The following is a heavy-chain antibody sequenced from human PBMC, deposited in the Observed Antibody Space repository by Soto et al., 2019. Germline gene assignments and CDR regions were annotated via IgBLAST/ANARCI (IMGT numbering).Heavy chain of an antibody. D-gene: IGHD3-22*01. CDR3: ARPDEGGYSSIHHYYYALDV. CDR1: GGTFRSYS. J-gene: IGHJ6*02. V-gene: IGHV1-69*17. Sequence: QVQLVQSGAEVKKPGSSVKVSCKASGGTFRSYSISWVRQAPGQELEWMGGIIPIFDITNYAQKFQGRVTITADQSTSTADMELSSLGSDDTAVYYCARPDEGGYSSIHHYYYALDVWGQGTTVTV. CDR2: IIPIFDIT.